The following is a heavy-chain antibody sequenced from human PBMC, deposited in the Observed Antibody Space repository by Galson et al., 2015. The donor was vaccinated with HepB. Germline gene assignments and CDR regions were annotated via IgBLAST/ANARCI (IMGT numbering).Heavy chain of an antibody. D-gene: IGHD3-9*01. CDR1: EFSFSSYS. V-gene: IGHV3-48*01. Sequence: SLRLSCAGYEFSFSSYSMNWVRQAPGKGLEWVSYINSRSGDSIYYADSLKGRFTISRDNFKNTLYLQMNGLRAEDTAVYYCAKDRGTDWGLDYWGQGTLVTVSS. CDR3: AKDRGTDWGLDY. J-gene: IGHJ4*02. CDR2: INSRSGDSI.